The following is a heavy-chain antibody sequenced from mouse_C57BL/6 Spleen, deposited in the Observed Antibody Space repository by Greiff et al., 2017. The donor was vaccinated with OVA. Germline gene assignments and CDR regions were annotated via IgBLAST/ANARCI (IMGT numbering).Heavy chain of an antibody. J-gene: IGHJ2*01. D-gene: IGHD4-1*02. Sequence: EVQLVESGGGLVKPGGSLKLSCAASGFTFSDYGIHWVRRAPEKGLVWVAYISSGSSTIYYADTVKGRFTISRDNAKNTLFLQMTSLRSEDTAMYYCARASTGTDDWGQGTTRTVSS. CDR3: ARASTGTDD. CDR2: ISSGSSTI. CDR1: GFTFSDYG. V-gene: IGHV5-17*01.